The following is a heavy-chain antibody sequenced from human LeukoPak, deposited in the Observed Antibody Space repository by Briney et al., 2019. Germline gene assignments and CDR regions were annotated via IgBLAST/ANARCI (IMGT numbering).Heavy chain of an antibody. CDR2: ISYDGSNK. V-gene: IGHV3-30*04. D-gene: IGHD1-26*01. Sequence: GGSLRLSCAASGFTFSSYAMHWVRQAPGKGLEWVAVISYDGSNKYYADSVKGRFTISRDNSKNTLYLQMNSLRAEDTAVYYCARERGGSYHFDYWGQGTLVTVSS. CDR3: ARERGGSYHFDY. J-gene: IGHJ4*02. CDR1: GFTFSSYA.